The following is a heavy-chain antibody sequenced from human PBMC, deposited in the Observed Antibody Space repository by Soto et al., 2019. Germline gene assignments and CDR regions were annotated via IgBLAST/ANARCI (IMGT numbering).Heavy chain of an antibody. V-gene: IGHV1-3*01. D-gene: IGHD3-3*01. J-gene: IGHJ4*02. CDR1: GYTFTSYA. CDR3: ARGESFQLLAHY. Sequence: RPPVKVSCKASGYTFTSYAMHWVRQAPGQRLEWMGWINAGNGNTKYSQKFQGRVTITRDTSASTAYMELSSLRSEDTAVYYCARGESFQLLAHYWGQGTLVTVS. CDR2: INAGNGNT.